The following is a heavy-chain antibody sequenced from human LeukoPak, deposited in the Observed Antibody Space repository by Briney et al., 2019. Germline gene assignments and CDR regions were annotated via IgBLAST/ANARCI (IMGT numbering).Heavy chain of an antibody. CDR2: INQDGSGK. J-gene: IGHJ4*02. CDR3: ARDGHPFDL. Sequence: GGSLRLSCAASGFRFSSYWMSWVRQAPGKGLEWVANINQDGSGKYYVDSVKGRFTISRDNAKNSLYLQMNSLRAEDTAVYYCARDGHPFDLWGQGTLVTVAS. CDR1: GFRFSSYW. V-gene: IGHV3-7*01.